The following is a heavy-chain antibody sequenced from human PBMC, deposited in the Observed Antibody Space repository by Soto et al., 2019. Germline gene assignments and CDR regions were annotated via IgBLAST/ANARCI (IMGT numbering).Heavy chain of an antibody. D-gene: IGHD3-9*01. CDR3: ARGLVIRPYYYHGMDV. CDR2: LSSIGST. V-gene: IGHV4-30-4*01. CDR1: GGSISSGDYF. Sequence: QVQLQESGPGLVKPSQTLSLTCTVSGGSISSGDYFWSWIRQSPGKGLEWIGYLSSIGSTYNNPSLKSRVSVSRDTSKNQFSLKLSSVTTTDTAVYYCARGLVIRPYYYHGMDVWGQGTTVTVSS. J-gene: IGHJ6*02.